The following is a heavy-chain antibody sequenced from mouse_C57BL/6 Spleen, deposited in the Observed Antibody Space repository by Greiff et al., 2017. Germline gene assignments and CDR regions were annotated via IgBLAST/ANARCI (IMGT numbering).Heavy chain of an antibody. CDR1: GYTFTSYW. CDR3: ARRDYGSRLYSMDY. Sequence: QVQLQQPGAELVRPGTSVKLSCKASGYTFTSYWMHWVKQRPGQGLEWIGVIDPSDSYTNYNQKFKGKATLTVETSTCTAYMQLSSLTSEDSAVYYCARRDYGSRLYSMDYWGQGTSVTVSS. J-gene: IGHJ4*01. CDR2: IDPSDSYT. D-gene: IGHD1-1*01. V-gene: IGHV1-59*01.